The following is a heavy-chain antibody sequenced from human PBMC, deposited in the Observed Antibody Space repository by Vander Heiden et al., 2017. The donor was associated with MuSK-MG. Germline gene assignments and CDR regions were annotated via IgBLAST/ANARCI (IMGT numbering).Heavy chain of an antibody. J-gene: IGHJ3*02. Sequence: EVQVVESGGGLVQPGGSLRLSWVAPGFRFTNYWMTWVRQAQGRGLEWVGNIKEDGRETQYADPVKGRFTISRDNAKNSLYLQMVSLRADDTAVYFCARDPSKNFWGAFDIWGQGTVVTVPS. CDR3: ARDPSKNFWGAFDI. CDR1: GFRFTNYW. CDR2: IKEDGRET. D-gene: IGHD3-16*01. V-gene: IGHV3-7*03.